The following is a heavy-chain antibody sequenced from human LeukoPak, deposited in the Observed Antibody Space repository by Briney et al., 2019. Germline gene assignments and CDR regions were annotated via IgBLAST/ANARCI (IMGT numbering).Heavy chain of an antibody. CDR2: TYYRSKWYN. D-gene: IGHD3-9*01. Sequence: SQTLSLTCALSGDSVTSDSVAWNWIRQSPSRGLEWLGRTYYRSKWYNEYAVSVKSRMAITPDTSRNQFSLQLNSMTPEDTAVYYCARGGRDHFDSSSYFDYWGQGSLVTVSA. V-gene: IGHV6-1*01. CDR3: ARGGRDHFDSSSYFDY. CDR1: GDSVTSDSVA. J-gene: IGHJ4*02.